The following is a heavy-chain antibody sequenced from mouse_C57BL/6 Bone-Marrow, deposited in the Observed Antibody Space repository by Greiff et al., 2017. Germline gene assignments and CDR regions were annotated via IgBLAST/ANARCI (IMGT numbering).Heavy chain of an antibody. V-gene: IGHV14-4*01. CDR2: IDPENGDT. D-gene: IGHD1-1*01. CDR1: GFNLQDDY. J-gene: IGHJ2*01. Sequence: EVKLQQSGAELVRPGASVTLSCTASGFNLQDDYMPWVKQRPEQGLEWIGWIDPENGDTEYASTFPGKATITANTSSNTAYLQLSSLTSEDTAVYYCTSYYYGSSYFDYWGQGTTLTVSS. CDR3: TSYYYGSSYFDY.